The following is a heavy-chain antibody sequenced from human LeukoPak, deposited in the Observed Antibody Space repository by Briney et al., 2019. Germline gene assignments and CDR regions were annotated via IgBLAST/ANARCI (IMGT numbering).Heavy chain of an antibody. V-gene: IGHV3-48*02. CDR1: GFTFSSYS. CDR3: ARDLRYFDWDDAFDI. Sequence: GGSLRLSCAVSGFTFSSYSMNWVRQAPGKGLEWVSYISTSSSTIYYADSVRGRFTISRDNAKNSLCLQMNSLRDEDTAVYYCARDLRYFDWDDAFDIWGQGTMVTVSS. D-gene: IGHD3-9*01. J-gene: IGHJ3*02. CDR2: ISTSSSTI.